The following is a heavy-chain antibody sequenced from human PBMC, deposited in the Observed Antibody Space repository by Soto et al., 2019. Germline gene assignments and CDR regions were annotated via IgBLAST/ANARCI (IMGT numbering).Heavy chain of an antibody. Sequence: ASVKVSCKASGFTFTSSAMQWVRQARGQRLEWIGWIVVGSGNTNYAQKFQERVTITRDMSTSTAYMELSSLRSEDTAVYYCAADINSSSSIRFDPWGQGTLVTVSS. CDR1: GFTFTSSA. CDR3: AADINSSSSIRFDP. CDR2: IVVGSGNT. V-gene: IGHV1-58*02. J-gene: IGHJ5*02. D-gene: IGHD6-6*01.